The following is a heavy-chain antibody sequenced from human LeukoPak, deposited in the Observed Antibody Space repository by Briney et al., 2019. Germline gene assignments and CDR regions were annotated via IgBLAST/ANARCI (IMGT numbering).Heavy chain of an antibody. V-gene: IGHV3-23*01. J-gene: IGHJ4*02. CDR3: VRVAYDVLTGYENYYDY. Sequence: GGSLRLSCAASGFTFSSYAMSWVRQAPGKGLEWVSAISGSGGSTYYADSVKGRFTISRDNAKNSLYLQMNSLRAEDTAVYYCVRVAYDVLTGYENYYDYWGQGTLVTVSS. CDR2: ISGSGGST. D-gene: IGHD3-9*01. CDR1: GFTFSSYA.